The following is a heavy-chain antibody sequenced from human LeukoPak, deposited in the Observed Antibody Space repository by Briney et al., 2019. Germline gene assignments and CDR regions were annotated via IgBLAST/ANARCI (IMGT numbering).Heavy chain of an antibody. D-gene: IGHD2-15*01. CDR1: GYTFSNYD. Sequence: ASVKVSCKASGYTFSNYDINWVRQATGQGLEWMGWMNPNSGNTGYAQKFQGRVTMTSSTSISTAYMELTTLRSEDTAVYYCARGPPPYCSGYSCYSFLYFLHWGQGTLVTVSS. CDR2: MNPNSGNT. V-gene: IGHV1-8*01. CDR3: ARGPPPYCSGYSCYSFLYFLH. J-gene: IGHJ1*01.